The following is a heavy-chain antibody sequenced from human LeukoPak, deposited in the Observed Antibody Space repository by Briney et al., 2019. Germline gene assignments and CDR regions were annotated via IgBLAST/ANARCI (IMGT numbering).Heavy chain of an antibody. J-gene: IGHJ4*02. CDR2: IYAGGST. D-gene: IGHD3-10*01. CDR3: ARDPYGSGSFDY. Sequence: GGSLRLSCAASGFIVSTNYMTWVRQAPGKGLEWVSVIYAGGSTHYADSVKGRFTISRDDAKNTVYLQMNSLRAEDTAVYYCARDPYGSGSFDYWGQGTLVSVSS. V-gene: IGHV3-53*01. CDR1: GFIVSTNY.